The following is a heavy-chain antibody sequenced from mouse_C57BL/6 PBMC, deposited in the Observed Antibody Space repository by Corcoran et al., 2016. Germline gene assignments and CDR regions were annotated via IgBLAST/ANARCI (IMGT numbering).Heavy chain of an antibody. CDR1: GYTFTDYY. CDR3: ARNPHYYGTYWYFDV. V-gene: IGHV1-26*01. J-gene: IGHJ1*03. D-gene: IGHD1-1*01. Sequence: EVQLQQSGPELVKPGASVKISCKASGYTFTDYYMNWVKQSHGKSLEWIGDINPNNGGTSYNQKFKGKATLTVDKSSSTAYMELRSLTSEDSAVYYCARNPHYYGTYWYFDVWGTGTTVTVSS. CDR2: INPNNGGT.